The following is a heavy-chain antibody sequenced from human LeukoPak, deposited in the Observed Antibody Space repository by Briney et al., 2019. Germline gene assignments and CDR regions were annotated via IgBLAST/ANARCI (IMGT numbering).Heavy chain of an antibody. CDR3: AKTYYYGSGSYSVADY. Sequence: GGSLRLSCAASGFTFSSYAMSWVRQAPGKGLEWVSAISGSGGSTYYADSVKGRFTISRDNSKNTLYQQMNSLRAEDTAVYYCAKTYYYGSGSYSVADYWGQGTLVTVSS. CDR1: GFTFSSYA. CDR2: ISGSGGST. J-gene: IGHJ4*02. D-gene: IGHD3-10*01. V-gene: IGHV3-23*01.